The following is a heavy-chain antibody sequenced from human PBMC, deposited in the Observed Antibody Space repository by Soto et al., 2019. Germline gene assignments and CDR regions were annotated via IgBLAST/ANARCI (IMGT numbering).Heavy chain of an antibody. Sequence: GTLYLTCTVSGGSISTYYWSWIRQPPGGTLEWIGYIYASGATTYNPSLESRVTMSVDMPNNEFSLELTSLTAADTAVYYCARSHSFDGSIYHYYFDFWGQGTLVTVSS. CDR3: ARSHSFDGSIYHYYFDF. CDR2: IYASGAT. D-gene: IGHD3-10*01. CDR1: GGSISTYY. V-gene: IGHV4-59*01. J-gene: IGHJ4*02.